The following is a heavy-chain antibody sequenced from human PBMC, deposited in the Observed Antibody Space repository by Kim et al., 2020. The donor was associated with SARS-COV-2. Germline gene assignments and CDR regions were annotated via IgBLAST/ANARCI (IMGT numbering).Heavy chain of an antibody. CDR1: GFTFRTSA. J-gene: IGHJ4*02. V-gene: IGHV3-30-3*01. CDR3: ARGRDGYKGYFDY. Sequence: GGSLRLSCTASGFTFRTSAMHWVRQAPGKGLEWVAVISYDGVNKFYTDSVKGRFTISRDNSKNTLYLQMNSLRPEDTAVYFCARGRDGYKGYFDYCGQGTLVTVSS. D-gene: IGHD5-12*01. CDR2: ISYDGVNK.